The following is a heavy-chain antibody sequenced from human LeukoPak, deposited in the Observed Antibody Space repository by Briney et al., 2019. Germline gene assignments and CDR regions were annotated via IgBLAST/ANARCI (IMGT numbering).Heavy chain of an antibody. CDR3: ARDMSTRVTPISYAIDV. CDR2: INPNGGRT. J-gene: IGHJ3*01. V-gene: IGHV1-46*01. CDR1: ENTFTNYY. D-gene: IGHD4-23*01. Sequence: ASVKVSCKASENTFTNYYMHWVRQAPGQGLEWLGLINPNGGRTSYAQNFQGRVTMTRDTSTTTVYLEPSSLRSEDTAVYYCARDMSTRVTPISYAIDVWGQGTMVTVSS.